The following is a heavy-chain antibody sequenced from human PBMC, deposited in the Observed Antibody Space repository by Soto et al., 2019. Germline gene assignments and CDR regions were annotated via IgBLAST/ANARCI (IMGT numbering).Heavy chain of an antibody. CDR3: ARYGGTYYVY. V-gene: IGHV4-59*01. Sequence: XETLSLTCTVSGGSISDYYWSWIRQPPGKGLEWIGFISYSGSTSYNPSFKSRVTMAVDTSKRQFSLKLTSVTAADTAVYYCARYGGTYYVYWGQGALVPVYS. D-gene: IGHD1-26*01. J-gene: IGHJ4*02. CDR1: GGSISDYY. CDR2: ISYSGST.